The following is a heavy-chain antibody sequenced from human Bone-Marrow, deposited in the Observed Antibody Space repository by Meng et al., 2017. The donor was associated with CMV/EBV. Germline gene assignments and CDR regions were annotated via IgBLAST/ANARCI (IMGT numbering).Heavy chain of an antibody. CDR2: ISYDGRNK. Sequence: GGSLRLSCAASGFTFSSYVMHWDRQAPGKGLEWVAVISYDGRNKFYADSVEGRFTISRDNSKNTLYAHMDSLTPEDSAIYYCARDIYCSSFTCYRDRGNNYVYVGIDYWGQGTLVTVSS. D-gene: IGHD2-2*01. J-gene: IGHJ4*02. CDR3: ARDIYCSSFTCYRDRGNNYVYVGIDY. V-gene: IGHV3-30*04. CDR1: GFTFSSYV.